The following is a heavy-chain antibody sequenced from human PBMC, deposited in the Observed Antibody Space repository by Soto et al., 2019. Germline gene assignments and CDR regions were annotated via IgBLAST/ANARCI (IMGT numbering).Heavy chain of an antibody. J-gene: IGHJ6*02. Sequence: GASVKVSCKASGYTFTSYGISWVRQAPGQGLEWMGWISAYNGNTNYAQKLQGRVTMTTDTSTSTAYMELRSLRSDDMAVYYCARVNSPLWTYFDYYYYGMDVWGQGTTVTVSS. CDR3: ARVNSPLWTYFDYYYYGMDV. CDR2: ISAYNGNT. V-gene: IGHV1-18*03. D-gene: IGHD1-26*01. CDR1: GYTFTSYG.